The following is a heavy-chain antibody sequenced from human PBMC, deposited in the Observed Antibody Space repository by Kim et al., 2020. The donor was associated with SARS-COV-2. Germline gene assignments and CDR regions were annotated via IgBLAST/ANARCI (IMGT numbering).Heavy chain of an antibody. CDR2: IVPILGVA. Sequence: SVKVSCKASGGTFNRHTSAITWVRQAPGQRPEWMGRIVPILGVAKYAQKFQGRFTITAELSTTTAYMELNSLRSEDTAVYFCTRGEARGYDYFGMDVWGQGTTVTVSS. CDR3: TRGEARGYDYFGMDV. V-gene: IGHV1-69*04. D-gene: IGHD1-26*01. J-gene: IGHJ6*02. CDR1: GGTFNRHTSA.